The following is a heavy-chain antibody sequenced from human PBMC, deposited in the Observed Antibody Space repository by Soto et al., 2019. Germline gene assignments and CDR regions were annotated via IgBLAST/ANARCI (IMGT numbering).Heavy chain of an antibody. J-gene: IGHJ4*02. Sequence: SETLSLTCTASGGSISSYYWSWIRQPPGKGLEWIGYIYYSGSTNYNPSLKSRVTISVDTSKNQFSLKLSSVTAADTAVYYCARVLYCSGGSCYSSDPYFDYWGQGTLVTVSS. CDR1: GGSISSYY. D-gene: IGHD2-15*01. CDR2: IYYSGST. CDR3: ARVLYCSGGSCYSSDPYFDY. V-gene: IGHV4-59*01.